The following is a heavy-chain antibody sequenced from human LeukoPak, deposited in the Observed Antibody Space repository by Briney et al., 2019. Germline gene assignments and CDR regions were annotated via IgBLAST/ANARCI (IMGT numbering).Heavy chain of an antibody. D-gene: IGHD3-22*01. CDR3: ARGVGSGYTDE. CDR1: GDSISTYY. J-gene: IGHJ4*02. CDR2: IYYSGST. V-gene: IGHV4-59*01. Sequence: SETLSLTCTVSGDSISTYYWTWIRQSPGKGLEWIGYIYYSGSTNYNPSLKSRVTISVDTSKNHFSLKLTSVTAADTAVYYCARGVGSGYTDEWGQGTLVTVSS.